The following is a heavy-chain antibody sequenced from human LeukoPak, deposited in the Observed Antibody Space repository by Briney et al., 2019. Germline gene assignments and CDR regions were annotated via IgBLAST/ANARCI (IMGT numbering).Heavy chain of an antibody. CDR1: GFIFSHHG. CDR3: VKDDGWVQYAN. J-gene: IGHJ4*02. D-gene: IGHD5-24*01. V-gene: IGHV3-23*01. CDR2: IRADAVTT. Sequence: GGSLRLSCATSGFIFSHHGMNWVRQAPGKGLEWISGIRADAVTTYYADSVKGRFIISRDNSKNTVYLQMNSLSAEDAAVYYCVKDDGWVQYANWGQGTLVTVSS.